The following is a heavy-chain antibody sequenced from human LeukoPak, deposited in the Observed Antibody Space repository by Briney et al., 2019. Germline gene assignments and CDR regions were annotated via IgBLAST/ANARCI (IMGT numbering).Heavy chain of an antibody. CDR3: ASLTVTTTLFDY. CDR1: GYTFTGYY. CDR2: INPNSGGT. V-gene: IGHV1-2*06. J-gene: IGHJ4*02. Sequence: GASVKVSCKASGYTFTGYYMLWVRQAPGQGLEWMGRINPNSGGTNYAQKFQGRVTMTRDTSISTAYMELSRLRSDDTAVYYCASLTVTTTLFDYWGQGTLVTVSS. D-gene: IGHD4-17*01.